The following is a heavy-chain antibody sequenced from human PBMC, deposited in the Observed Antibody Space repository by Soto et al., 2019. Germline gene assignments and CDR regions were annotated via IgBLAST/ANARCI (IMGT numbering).Heavy chain of an antibody. CDR1: EFTFSSYS. V-gene: IGHV3-21*01. Sequence: PGGSLRLSCAASEFTFSSYSMNWVRQAPGKGLEWVSSISSSSSYIYYAYSVKGRFTISRDNAKNSLYLQMNSLRAEDTAVYYCAREGYYDFWSGYAGYYYGMDVWGQGTTVTVSS. J-gene: IGHJ6*02. CDR3: AREGYYDFWSGYAGYYYGMDV. CDR2: ISSSSSYI. D-gene: IGHD3-3*01.